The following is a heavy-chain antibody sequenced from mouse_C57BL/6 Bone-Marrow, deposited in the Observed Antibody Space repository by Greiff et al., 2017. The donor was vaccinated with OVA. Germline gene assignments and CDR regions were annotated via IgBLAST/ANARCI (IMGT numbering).Heavy chain of an antibody. CDR1: GYTFTSYG. CDR2: IYPRSGNT. V-gene: IGHV1-81*01. D-gene: IGHD1-1*01. CDR3: ARGYGSSYVRYFDV. J-gene: IGHJ1*03. Sequence: VQLQQSGAELARPGASVKLSCTASGYTFTSYGISWVKQRTGQGLEWIGEIYPRSGNTYYNEKFKGKATLTADKSSSTAYMELRGLTSEDSAVYFCARGYGSSYVRYFDVWGTGTTVTVSS.